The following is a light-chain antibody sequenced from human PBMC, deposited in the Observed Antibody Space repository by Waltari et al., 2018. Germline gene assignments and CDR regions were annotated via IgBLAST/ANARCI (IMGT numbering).Light chain of an antibody. CDR1: QNINNY. CDR2: ATS. V-gene: IGKV1-39*01. CDR3: QQSYAIPLT. Sequence: DIQMTQSPSSLAASVGDRVTITCRASQNINNYLKWYHQTPGKAPKLLIYATSNLQSGDPSRFSGSGSGTDFTLTISSLQHEDFATYYCQQSYAIPLTFGGGTKVEI. J-gene: IGKJ4*01.